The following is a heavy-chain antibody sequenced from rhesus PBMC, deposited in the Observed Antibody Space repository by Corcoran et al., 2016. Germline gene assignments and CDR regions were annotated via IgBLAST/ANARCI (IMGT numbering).Heavy chain of an antibody. CDR2: ISGSDGTT. CDR3: ARGSNLSGLDF. V-gene: IGHV4-160*01. D-gene: IGHD4-23*01. J-gene: IGHJ6*01. CDR1: GGSISSNF. Sequence: QLQESGPGLVKPSETLSLTCAVSGGSISSNFWGWVRQPPGKGLEWIGRISGSDGTTAYSPPLMSRVTISIDTSKTQFSLKVNSVTAADTAVYYCARGSNLSGLDFWGQGVAVTVSS.